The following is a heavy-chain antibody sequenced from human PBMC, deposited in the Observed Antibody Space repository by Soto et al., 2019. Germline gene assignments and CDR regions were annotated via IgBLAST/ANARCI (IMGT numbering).Heavy chain of an antibody. CDR3: ASPKIAFYNCFDP. CDR2: IYYSGST. CDR1: GGSFSSYY. J-gene: IGHJ5*02. D-gene: IGHD3-3*02. V-gene: IGHV4-39*01. Sequence: PSATLSLTCAVYGGSFSSYYWGWIRQPPGKGLEWIGSIYYSGSTYYNPSLKSRVTISVDTSKNQFSLKLSSLTAADTAVYYCASPKIAFYNCFDPWGQGTPVTVSS.